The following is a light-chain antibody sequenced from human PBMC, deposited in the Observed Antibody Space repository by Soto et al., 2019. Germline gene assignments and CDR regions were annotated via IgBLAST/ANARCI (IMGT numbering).Light chain of an antibody. CDR1: SSDVGAYKY. CDR2: EVT. J-gene: IGLJ7*01. V-gene: IGLV2-8*01. CDR3: CSYGGSRAV. Sequence: QSALTQPPSASGSPGQSVTISCTGTSSDVGAYKYVSWYQQHPGQAPKLMIYEVTKRPLGVSTRFSASKSGNTASLTISGLQAEDEADYYCCSYGGSRAVFGGGTQLTVL.